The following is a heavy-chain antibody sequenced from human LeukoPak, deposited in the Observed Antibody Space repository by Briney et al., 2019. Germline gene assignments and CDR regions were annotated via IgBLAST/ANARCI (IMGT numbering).Heavy chain of an antibody. D-gene: IGHD6-19*01. J-gene: IGHJ6*02. CDR1: GGSFSGYY. V-gene: IGHV4-34*01. Sequence: SETLSLTCAVYGGSFSGYYWSWIRQPPGKGLEWIGEINHSGSTNYNPSLKGRVTISVDTSKNQFSLKLSSVTAADTAVYYCARAHSSGWYFRVNYYYGMDVWGQGTTVTVSS. CDR3: ARAHSSGWYFRVNYYYGMDV. CDR2: INHSGST.